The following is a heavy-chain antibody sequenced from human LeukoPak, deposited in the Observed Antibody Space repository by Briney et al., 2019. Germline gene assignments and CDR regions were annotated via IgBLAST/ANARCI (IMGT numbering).Heavy chain of an antibody. V-gene: IGHV3-23*01. CDR1: GFTFSSYA. CDR3: AKVGENYYGSGSYYNPLDY. Sequence: GGSLRLSCAASGFTFSSYAMSWVRQAPGKGLEWVSAISGSGGSTYYADSVKGRFTISRDNSKNTLYLQMNSLRAEDTAVYYCAKVGENYYGSGSYYNPLDYWGQGTLVTVSS. CDR2: ISGSGGST. D-gene: IGHD3-10*01. J-gene: IGHJ4*02.